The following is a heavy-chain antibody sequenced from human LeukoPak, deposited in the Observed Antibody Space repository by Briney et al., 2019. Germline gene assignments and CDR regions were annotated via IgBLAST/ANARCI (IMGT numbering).Heavy chain of an antibody. CDR2: ISAYNGNT. CDR3: ARSYSSSWYLLGGQYYYYMDV. Sequence: GASVKVSCKASGYTFTSYGISWVRQAPGQGLEWMGWISAYNGNTNYAQKLQGRVTMTTDTSTSTAYMELRSLRSDDTAVYYCARSYSSSWYLLGGQYYYYMDVWGKGTTVTISS. J-gene: IGHJ6*03. D-gene: IGHD6-13*01. CDR1: GYTFTSYG. V-gene: IGHV1-18*01.